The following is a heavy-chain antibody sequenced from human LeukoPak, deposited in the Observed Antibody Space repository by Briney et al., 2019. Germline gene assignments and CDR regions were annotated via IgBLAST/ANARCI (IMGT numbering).Heavy chain of an antibody. CDR1: GGSFSGYY. CDR2: INHSGST. V-gene: IGHV4-34*01. D-gene: IGHD3-3*02. J-gene: IGHJ4*02. Sequence: SETLSLTCAVYGGSFSGYYWSWIRQPPGKGLEWIGEINHSGSTNYNASLKSRVTISVDTSKNQFSLNLNSVTAADTAVYYCARHVQTQISWGQGTLVIVSS. CDR3: ARHVQTQIS.